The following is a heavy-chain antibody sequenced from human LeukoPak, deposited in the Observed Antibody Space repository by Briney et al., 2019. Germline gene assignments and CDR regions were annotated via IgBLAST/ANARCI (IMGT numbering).Heavy chain of an antibody. Sequence: GGSLRLSCAASGFTFSSYYMSWVRQAPGKGLEWVANIKQDGSEKKYVDSVKGRFTISRDNAKNSLYLQMNSLRADDTAVYCCARDCWGIKVMDGFDNWGQGTLVTVSS. D-gene: IGHD2-8*01. CDR3: ARDCWGIKVMDGFDN. CDR2: IKQDGSEK. J-gene: IGHJ4*02. V-gene: IGHV3-7*01. CDR1: GFTFSSYY.